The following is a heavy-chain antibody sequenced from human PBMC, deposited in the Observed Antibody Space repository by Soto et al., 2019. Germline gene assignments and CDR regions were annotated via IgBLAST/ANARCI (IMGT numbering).Heavy chain of an antibody. V-gene: IGHV1-18*01. J-gene: IGHJ6*02. D-gene: IGHD2-15*01. CDR2: ISAYNGNT. Sequence: QVQLVQSGAEMKKPGASVKVSCKASGYTFTSYGISWVRQAPGQGLEWMGWISAYNGNTNYAQKLQGRSTMPTDTPTSTAYMERRGRGPADTPVYYWARDGVVVAPTARGVNGMDVWGQGPTVTVPS. CDR1: GYTFTSYG. CDR3: ARDGVVVAPTARGVNGMDV.